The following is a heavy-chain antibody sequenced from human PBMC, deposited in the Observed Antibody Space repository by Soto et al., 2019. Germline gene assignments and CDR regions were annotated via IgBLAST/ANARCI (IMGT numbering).Heavy chain of an antibody. CDR1: SGSISSSNW. V-gene: IGHV4-4*02. J-gene: IGHJ4*02. Sequence: PSETLSLTCAVSSGSISSSNWWSWVRQPPGKGLEWIGEIYHSGSTNYNPSLKSRVTISVDKSKNQFSLKLSSVTAADTAVYYCARAVGSSGDESDLFDYWGQGTLVTVSS. D-gene: IGHD3-10*01. CDR3: ARAVGSSGDESDLFDY. CDR2: IYHSGST.